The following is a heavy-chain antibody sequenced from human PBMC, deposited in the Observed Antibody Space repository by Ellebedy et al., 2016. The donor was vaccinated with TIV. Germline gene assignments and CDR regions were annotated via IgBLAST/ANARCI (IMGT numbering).Heavy chain of an antibody. D-gene: IGHD6-19*01. CDR1: GGSISSYY. V-gene: IGHV4-59*01. J-gene: IGHJ6*02. CDR3: ARVVAVAGNYYYGMDV. Sequence: SETLSLTCTVSGGSISSYYWSWIRQPPGKGLECIGYIYYSGSTNYNPSLKSRVTISVDTSKNQFSLKLSSVTAADTAVYYCARVVAVAGNYYYGMDVWGQGTTVTVSS. CDR2: IYYSGST.